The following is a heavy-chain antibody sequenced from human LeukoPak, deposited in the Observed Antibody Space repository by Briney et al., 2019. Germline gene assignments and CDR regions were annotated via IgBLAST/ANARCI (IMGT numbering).Heavy chain of an antibody. CDR3: ARQTGTFYYFDY. Sequence: PGGSLRLSCAASGFTLSSYRMNWVSQAPGKGMEWVSSISSSSSYIYYADSVKGRFTISRDNAKNSLYLQMNSLRAEDTAVYYCARQTGTFYYFDYWGQGTLVTVSS. CDR1: GFTLSSYR. J-gene: IGHJ4*02. D-gene: IGHD1-7*01. V-gene: IGHV3-21*01. CDR2: ISSSSSYI.